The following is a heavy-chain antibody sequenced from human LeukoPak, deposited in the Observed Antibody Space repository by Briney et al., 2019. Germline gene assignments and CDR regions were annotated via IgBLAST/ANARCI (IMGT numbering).Heavy chain of an antibody. CDR3: ARDGFQGMILYVVYYMDV. D-gene: IGHD2-21*01. Sequence: ASVKVSCKASGYTFTDYFIQWVRQAPGQGPERMGRINPNTGGTNYAQKFQGRVTFTIDTSTNTAYMELSRLRPDDTAVYYCARDGFQGMILYVVYYMDVWGKGTTVTVS. CDR1: GYTFTDYF. V-gene: IGHV1-2*06. J-gene: IGHJ6*03. CDR2: INPNTGGT.